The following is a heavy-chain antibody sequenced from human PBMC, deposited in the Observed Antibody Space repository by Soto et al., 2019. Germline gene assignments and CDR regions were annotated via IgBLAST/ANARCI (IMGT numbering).Heavy chain of an antibody. CDR1: GFTFSSYG. V-gene: IGHV3-30*18. CDR3: AKSDISLYGMDV. Sequence: WSLTLSCAASGFTFSSYGMHWVRQAPGKGLEWVASIAYDGSNKYYADSVKGRFTISRDNSKNTLYVQMNNPRAEDTAVYYCAKSDISLYGMDVWGQGTTVTVYS. J-gene: IGHJ6*02. CDR2: IAYDGSNK. D-gene: IGHD3-9*01.